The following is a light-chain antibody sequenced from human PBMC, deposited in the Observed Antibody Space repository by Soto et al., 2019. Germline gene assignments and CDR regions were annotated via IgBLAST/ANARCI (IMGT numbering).Light chain of an antibody. CDR2: KAS. CDR3: QQYISYPIT. V-gene: IGKV1-5*03. CDR1: QSINYW. J-gene: IGKJ4*01. Sequence: DIQMTQSPSTLSASVGDRVIITCRASQSINYWLAWYQQKPGKAPKFLIYKASNLGSGVPSRFSGSGSGTQFTLTISSLQPDDFANYYCQQYISYPITFGGGTEVEIK.